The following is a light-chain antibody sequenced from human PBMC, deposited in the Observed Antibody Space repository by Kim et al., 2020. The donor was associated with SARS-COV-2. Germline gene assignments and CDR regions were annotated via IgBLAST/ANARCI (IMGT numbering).Light chain of an antibody. V-gene: IGKV1-39*01. Sequence: ASVGDRVTITCRASQSISSYLNWYQQKPGKAPKLLIYIASSLERGVPSRFSGSGSGTEFTLTISSLQPEDFATYYCQQSYTTPQLTFGGGTKLEIK. J-gene: IGKJ4*01. CDR3: QQSYTTPQLT. CDR2: IAS. CDR1: QSISSY.